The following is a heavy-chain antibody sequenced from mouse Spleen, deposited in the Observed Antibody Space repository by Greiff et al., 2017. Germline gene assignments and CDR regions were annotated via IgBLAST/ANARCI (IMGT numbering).Heavy chain of an antibody. CDR1: GYTFPSYW. Sequence: VQLQQPGAELVRPGSSVKLSCKASGYTFPSYWMDWVKQRPGQGLEWIGNIYPSDSETHYNQKFKDKATLTVDKSSSTAYMQLSSLTSEDSAVYYCARRIYDGYSPWFAYWGQGTLVTVSA. V-gene: IGHV1-61*01. D-gene: IGHD2-3*01. CDR3: ARRIYDGYSPWFAY. J-gene: IGHJ3*01. CDR2: IYPSDSET.